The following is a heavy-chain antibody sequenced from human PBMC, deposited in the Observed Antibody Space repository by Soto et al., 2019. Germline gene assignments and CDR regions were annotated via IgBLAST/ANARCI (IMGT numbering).Heavy chain of an antibody. CDR1: GYTFTSYG. D-gene: IGHD2-2*01. V-gene: IGHV1-18*01. Sequence: ASVKVSCKASGYTFTSYGISWVRQAPGQGLEWMGWISAYNGNTNYAQKLQGRVTMTTDTSTSTAYMELRSLRSDDTAVYYCARSSIVVVPAAHDYFDYWGQGTLVTVSS. J-gene: IGHJ4*02. CDR2: ISAYNGNT. CDR3: ARSSIVVVPAAHDYFDY.